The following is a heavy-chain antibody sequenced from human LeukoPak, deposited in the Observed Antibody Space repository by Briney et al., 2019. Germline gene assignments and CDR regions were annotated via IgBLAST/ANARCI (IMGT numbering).Heavy chain of an antibody. Sequence: GGSLKLSCAASGFSLSSYSMNWVRQAPGKGLEWVSSITISSNFIYYADSVEGRFTISRDNAKSSLFLQMNSLRAEDTAVYFCARDGHGDGFLTGYSYFGMDVWGQGTTVTVSS. V-gene: IGHV3-21*01. CDR3: ARDGHGDGFLTGYSYFGMDV. J-gene: IGHJ6*02. CDR2: ITISSNFI. D-gene: IGHD3-9*01. CDR1: GFSLSSYS.